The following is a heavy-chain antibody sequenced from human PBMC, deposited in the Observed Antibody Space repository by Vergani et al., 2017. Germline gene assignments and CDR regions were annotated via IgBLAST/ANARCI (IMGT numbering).Heavy chain of an antibody. Sequence: QVQLVQSGAEVKKPGASVKVSCKASGYTFTSYGISWVRQAPGQGLEWMGWISAYNGNTNYAQKLQCRVTMTTDTSTSTAYMELRSLRSDDTAVYYCARDRGMYYYGSWSYSGLDYWGQGTLVTVSS. D-gene: IGHD3-10*01. J-gene: IGHJ4*02. V-gene: IGHV1-18*01. CDR3: ARDRGMYYYGSWSYSGLDY. CDR2: ISAYNGNT. CDR1: GYTFTSYG.